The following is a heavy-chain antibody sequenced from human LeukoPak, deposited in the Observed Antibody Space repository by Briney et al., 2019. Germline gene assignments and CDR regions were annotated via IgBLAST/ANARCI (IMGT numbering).Heavy chain of an antibody. CDR1: GFTFSTYW. J-gene: IGHJ4*02. Sequence: QPGGSLRLSCAASGFTFSTYWMSWVRQAPGKGLEWVANIKEDGSEKYYVDSVKGRFTISRDNAKNSLYLQINSLRAEDTGVYYCARSRIQTPYSGYKWGQGTLVTVSS. D-gene: IGHD2-2*02. V-gene: IGHV3-7*01. CDR3: ARSRIQTPYSGYK. CDR2: IKEDGSEK.